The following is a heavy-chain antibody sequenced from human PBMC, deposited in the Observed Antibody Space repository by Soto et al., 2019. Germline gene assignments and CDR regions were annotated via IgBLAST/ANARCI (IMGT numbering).Heavy chain of an antibody. V-gene: IGHV4-30-2*01. J-gene: IGHJ6*02. CDR3: ARRSPDPSMVRGVYYYYGMDV. Sequence: SETLSLTCAVSGGSISSGGYSWSWVRQPPGKGLEWIGYIYHSGGTYYNPSLKSRVTISVDRSKNQFSLKLSSVTAADTAVYYCARRSPDPSMVRGVYYYYGMDVWGQGTTVTVSS. CDR1: GGSISSGGYS. D-gene: IGHD3-10*01. CDR2: IYHSGGT.